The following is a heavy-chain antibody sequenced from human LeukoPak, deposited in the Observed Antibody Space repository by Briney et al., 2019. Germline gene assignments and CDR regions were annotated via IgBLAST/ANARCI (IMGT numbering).Heavy chain of an antibody. CDR2: IKQDGSEK. J-gene: IGHJ4*02. Sequence: GGSLRLSCAASGFTFSSYWMSWVRQAPGKGLEWVANIKQDGSEKYYVDSVKGRFTISRDNAKNSLYLQMNSLRAEDTAVYYCARDGTGVRGVIIPLGYWGQGTLVTVSS. CDR1: GFTFSSYW. V-gene: IGHV3-7*01. D-gene: IGHD3-10*01. CDR3: ARDGTGVRGVIIPLGY.